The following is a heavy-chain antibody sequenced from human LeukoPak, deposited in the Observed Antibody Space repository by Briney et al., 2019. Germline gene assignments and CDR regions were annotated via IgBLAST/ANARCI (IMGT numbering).Heavy chain of an antibody. CDR3: ARIYYYGSGTLGAFDI. J-gene: IGHJ3*02. Sequence: SETLSLTCAVYGGSFSGYYWSWIRQPPGKGLEWIGEINHSGSTNYNPSLKSRVTISVDTSKNQFSLKLSSVTAADTAVYYCARIYYYGSGTLGAFDIWGQGTMVTVSS. V-gene: IGHV4-34*01. CDR2: INHSGST. D-gene: IGHD3-10*01. CDR1: GGSFSGYY.